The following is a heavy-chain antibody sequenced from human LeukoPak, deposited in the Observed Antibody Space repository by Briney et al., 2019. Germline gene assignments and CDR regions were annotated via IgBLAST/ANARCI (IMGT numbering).Heavy chain of an antibody. J-gene: IGHJ4*02. CDR2: IADGGNT. V-gene: IGHV3-66*01. CDR3: ASSTTTPGGFDY. Sequence: GGSLRLSCAASGFTVTRYYMTWVRQAPGKGLEWVSVIADGGNTNYADSVKGRFTISRDNSKNTLYLQMSSLRAEDTAVYYCASSTTTPGGFDYWGQGTLVTVSS. CDR1: GFTVTRYY. D-gene: IGHD2-2*01.